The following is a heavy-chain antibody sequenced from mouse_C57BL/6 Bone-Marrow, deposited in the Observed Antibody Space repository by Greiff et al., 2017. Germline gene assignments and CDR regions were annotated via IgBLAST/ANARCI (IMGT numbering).Heavy chain of an antibody. D-gene: IGHD1-1*01. J-gene: IGHJ2*01. Sequence: VQLQQSGAELVRPGASVKLSCTASGFNIKDDYMHWVKQRPEQGLEWIGWIDPENGDTEYASKFQGKATITADTSSNTAYLQLSSLTSEDTAVYYCTPPSITTVVALDYWGQGTTLTVSS. CDR1: GFNIKDDY. CDR2: IDPENGDT. CDR3: TPPSITTVVALDY. V-gene: IGHV14-4*01.